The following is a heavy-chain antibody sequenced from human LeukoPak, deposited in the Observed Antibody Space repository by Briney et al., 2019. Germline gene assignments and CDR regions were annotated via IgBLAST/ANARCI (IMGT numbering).Heavy chain of an antibody. CDR3: ARTEEVRGALRSYFDY. J-gene: IGHJ4*02. CDR1: GYSFTSYW. D-gene: IGHD3-10*01. Sequence: GESLKISCKGSGYSFTSYWIGWVRQLPGKGLEWMGIIYPGDSDTRYSPSFQGQVTISADKSISTAYLQWSSLKASDTAMYYCARTEEVRGALRSYFDYWGQGTLVTVSS. CDR2: IYPGDSDT. V-gene: IGHV5-51*01.